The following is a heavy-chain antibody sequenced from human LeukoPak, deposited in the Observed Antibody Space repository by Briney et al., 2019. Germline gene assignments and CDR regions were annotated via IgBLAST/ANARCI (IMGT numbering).Heavy chain of an antibody. J-gene: IGHJ4*02. V-gene: IGHV4-30-4*01. CDR2: FSYTGST. Sequence: SQTLSLTCTVSGASISSGEYYWSWIRQPPGKGLEWIGYFSYTGSTYYNPSVKSRVSISVDTSKNQFPLKLTSVTAADTAVYYCARALNGYFYAFDSWGQGTLVTVSS. D-gene: IGHD2/OR15-2a*01. CDR1: GASISSGEYY. CDR3: ARALNGYFYAFDS.